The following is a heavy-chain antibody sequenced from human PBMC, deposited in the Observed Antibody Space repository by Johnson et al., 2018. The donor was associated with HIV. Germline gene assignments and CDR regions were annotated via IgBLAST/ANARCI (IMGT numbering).Heavy chain of an antibody. Sequence: QVQLVESGGGLVKPGGSLRLSCAASGFTFDDYGMSWVRQAPGKGLEWLAVISYDGSNKYYADSVKGRFIISRDNSKNTLYLQMNSLRAEDTAVYYCAKDRRASDPRGAFDIWGQGTMVTVSS. CDR2: ISYDGSNK. CDR3: AKDRRASDPRGAFDI. J-gene: IGHJ3*02. V-gene: IGHV3-30*18. CDR1: GFTFDDYG.